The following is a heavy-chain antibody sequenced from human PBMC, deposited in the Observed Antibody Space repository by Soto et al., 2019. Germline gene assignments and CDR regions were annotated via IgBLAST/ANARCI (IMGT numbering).Heavy chain of an antibody. CDR2: ISSNGGST. J-gene: IGHJ4*02. Sequence: PGGSLRLSCAASGFTFSSYAMHWVRQAPGKGLEYVSAISSNGGSTYYANSVKGRFTISRDNSKNTLYLQTGSLRAEDMAVYYCARGPGYYFDYWGQGTLVTVSS. CDR3: ARGPGYYFDY. CDR1: GFTFSSYA. V-gene: IGHV3-64*01.